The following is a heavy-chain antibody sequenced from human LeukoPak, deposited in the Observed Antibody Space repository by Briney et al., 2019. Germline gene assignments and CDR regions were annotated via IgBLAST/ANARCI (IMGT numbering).Heavy chain of an antibody. V-gene: IGHV1-2*06. J-gene: IGHJ4*02. CDR2: INPNSGGT. D-gene: IGHD3-3*01. CDR1: GYTFTGYY. CDR3: ARDLREYDFWSGYYTGSGLDY. Sequence: ASVKVSCKASGYTFTGYYMHWVRQAPGQGLEWMGRINPNSGGTNYAQKFQGRVTMTRDTSISTAYMELSRLRSDDTAVYYCARDLREYDFWSGYYTGSGLDYWGQGTLVTVSS.